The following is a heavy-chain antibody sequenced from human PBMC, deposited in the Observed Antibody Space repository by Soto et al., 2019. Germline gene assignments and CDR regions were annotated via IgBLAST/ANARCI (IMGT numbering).Heavy chain of an antibody. V-gene: IGHV3-9*01. Sequence: EVQLVESGGGLVQPGRSLRLSCAASGFTFDDYAMHWVRQAPGKGLEWVSGISWNSGSIGYADSVKGRFTISRDNAKNSLYLQMNSLRAEDTALYYCAKVGSGSYYGAFDIWGQGTMVTGSS. CDR3: AKVGSGSYYGAFDI. CDR1: GFTFDDYA. J-gene: IGHJ3*02. D-gene: IGHD3-10*01. CDR2: ISWNSGSI.